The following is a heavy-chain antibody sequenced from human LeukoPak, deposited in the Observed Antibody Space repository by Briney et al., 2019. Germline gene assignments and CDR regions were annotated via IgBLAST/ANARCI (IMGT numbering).Heavy chain of an antibody. J-gene: IGHJ4*02. CDR3: AKDPGYYDSSGYYGVEY. D-gene: IGHD3-22*01. Sequence: PGGSLRLSCAASGFTFSSYAMSWVRQAPGKGLEWVSAISGSGGSTYYADSVKGRFTISRDNSKNTLYLQMNSLRAEDTAVYYCAKDPGYYDSSGYYGVEYWGQGTLVTVSS. CDR2: ISGSGGST. V-gene: IGHV3-23*01. CDR1: GFTFSSYA.